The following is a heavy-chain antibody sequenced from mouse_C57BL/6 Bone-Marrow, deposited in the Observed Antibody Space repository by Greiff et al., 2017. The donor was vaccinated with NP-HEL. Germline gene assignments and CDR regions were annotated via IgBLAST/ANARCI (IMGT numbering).Heavy chain of an antibody. CDR3: ARSEGGY. CDR2: IRNKANCYTT. J-gene: IGHJ3*01. Sequence: EVQGVESGGGLVQPGGSLSLSCAASGFTFTDYYMSWVRQPPGQALEWLGFIRNKANCYTTEYSASVKGRFTISRDNSQSIHYLQMNALVDEDSATYYCARSEGGYWGQGTRVTVSA. V-gene: IGHV7-3*01. CDR1: GFTFTDYY.